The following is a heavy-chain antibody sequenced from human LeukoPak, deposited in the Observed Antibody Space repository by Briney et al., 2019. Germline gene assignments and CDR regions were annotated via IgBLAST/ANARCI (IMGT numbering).Heavy chain of an antibody. Sequence: GGSLRLSCAASGFTFSSYSMNWVRQAPGKGLEWVSSISSSSSYIYYADSVKGRFTISRDNAKNSLYLQMNSLRAEDTAAYYCARVKWGYDSSGYPDYWGQGTLVTVSS. CDR1: GFTFSSYS. D-gene: IGHD3-22*01. V-gene: IGHV3-21*01. J-gene: IGHJ4*02. CDR3: ARVKWGYDSSGYPDY. CDR2: ISSSSSYI.